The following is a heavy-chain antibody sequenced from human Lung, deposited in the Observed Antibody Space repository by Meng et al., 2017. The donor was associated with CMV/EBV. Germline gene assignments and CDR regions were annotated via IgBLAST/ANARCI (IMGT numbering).Heavy chain of an antibody. Sequence: VPPQVSGPGLVKVSGTLSLPWPVCGGSISTNYWSWIRQPPGKGLGWIGNNYYSGSTNYNPSLASRVTISVDSSKNQFSLKLSSVTAADTAVYYCARHQNGGTYPLDYWGQGTLVTVSS. D-gene: IGHD3-16*02. J-gene: IGHJ4*02. V-gene: IGHV4-59*08. CDR1: GGSISTNY. CDR3: ARHQNGGTYPLDY. CDR2: NYYSGST.